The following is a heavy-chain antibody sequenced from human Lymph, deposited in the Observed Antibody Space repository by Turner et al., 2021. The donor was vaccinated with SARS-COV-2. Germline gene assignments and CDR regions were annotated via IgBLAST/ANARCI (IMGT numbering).Heavy chain of an antibody. D-gene: IGHD6-19*01. CDR2: NSAYNSNT. CDR1: GYTFTTYG. J-gene: IGHJ4*02. CDR3: AGFTARIALAGRYFDY. V-gene: IGHV1-18*01. Sequence: QVQPAQCAAEGRKPEASVQVACKAPGYTFTTYGISWVRQATGQGLGWMGWNSAYNSNTNYAQKLQGIVTKTTNTSTNTDHMKLRSVRSDDTAVYYCAGFTARIALAGRYFDYWGQGTLVTVSS.